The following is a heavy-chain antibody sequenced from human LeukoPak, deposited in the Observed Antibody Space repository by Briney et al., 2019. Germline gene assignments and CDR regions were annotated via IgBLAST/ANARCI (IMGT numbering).Heavy chain of an antibody. Sequence: GGSLRLSCAASGFTFSSHAMSWVRQAPGKGLEWVSGISGSGGSTYYADSVKGRFTISRDNSKNTLYLQMNSLRAEDTAVYYCAKDQYSSGNWFDPWGQGTLVTVSS. J-gene: IGHJ5*02. CDR1: GFTFSSHA. CDR2: ISGSGGST. CDR3: AKDQYSSGNWFDP. V-gene: IGHV3-23*01. D-gene: IGHD6-25*01.